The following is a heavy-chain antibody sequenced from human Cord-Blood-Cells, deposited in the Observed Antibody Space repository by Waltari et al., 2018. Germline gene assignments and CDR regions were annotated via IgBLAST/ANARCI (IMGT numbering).Heavy chain of an antibody. CDR1: GGSISSYY. CDR3: AGTYYYDSSGYHYFDY. CDR2: IYYSGST. J-gene: IGHJ4*02. D-gene: IGHD3-22*01. V-gene: IGHV4-59*01. Sequence: QVQLQESGPGLVKPSETLSLTCTASGGSISSYYWSWIRQPPGKGLEWSGYIYYSGSTNYNPSLKRRVTISVDTSKNQFSLKLSSVTAADTAVYYCAGTYYYDSSGYHYFDYWGQGTLVTVSS.